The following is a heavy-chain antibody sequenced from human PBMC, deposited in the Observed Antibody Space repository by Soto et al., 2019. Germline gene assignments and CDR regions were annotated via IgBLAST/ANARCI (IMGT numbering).Heavy chain of an antibody. Sequence: GESQKISCKGSGYTFTSYWIAWVRQMPGKGLEWMALIYPGDSDTGYSPSCQGHVTISADKSISTAYLQWSSLKASDTAIYYCARPDSKGWYDSWGQGTLVTVSS. J-gene: IGHJ5*01. CDR1: GYTFTSYW. CDR2: IYPGDSDT. V-gene: IGHV5-51*01. D-gene: IGHD6-13*01. CDR3: ARPDSKGWYDS.